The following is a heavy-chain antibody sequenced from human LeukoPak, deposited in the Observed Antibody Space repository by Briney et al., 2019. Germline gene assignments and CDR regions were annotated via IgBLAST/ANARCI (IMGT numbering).Heavy chain of an antibody. CDR2: IYASGST. V-gene: IGHV4-61*02. CDR3: ARGMATINFDY. J-gene: IGHJ4*02. Sequence: SETPSLTCTVSGGSISSGSYYWSWIRQPAGKGLEWIGRIYASGSTNYNPSLKSRVTISVDTSKNQSSLKLSSVTAADTAVYYCARGMATINFDYWGQGTLVTVSS. D-gene: IGHD5-24*01. CDR1: GGSISSGSYY.